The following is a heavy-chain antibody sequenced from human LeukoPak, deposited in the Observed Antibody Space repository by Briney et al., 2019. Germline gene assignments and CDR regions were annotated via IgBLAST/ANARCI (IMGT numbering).Heavy chain of an antibody. D-gene: IGHD2-21*01. Sequence: GGSLRLSCAASGFTFSSYWMSWVRQAPGKGLEWVANIKKDGSAKNYVDSVKGRFTISRDNAKNSLYLQMNSLRAEDTAVYYCARGPSGDNAFGYWGQGTLVASSS. CDR3: ARGPSGDNAFGY. J-gene: IGHJ4*02. CDR1: GFTFSSYW. V-gene: IGHV3-7*04. CDR2: IKKDGSAK.